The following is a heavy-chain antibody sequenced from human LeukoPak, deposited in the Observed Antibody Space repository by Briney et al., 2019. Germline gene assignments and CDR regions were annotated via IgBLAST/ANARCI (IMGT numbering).Heavy chain of an antibody. V-gene: IGHV3-30*02. D-gene: IGHD5-18*01. CDR3: AKAVGGALPVDTAMVN. CDR1: GFTFSSYG. J-gene: IGHJ4*02. Sequence: GGSLRLSCAASGFTFSSYGMHWVRQAPGKGLEWVAFIRYDGSNKYYADSVKGRFTISRDNSKNTLYLQMNSLRAEDTAVYYCAKAVGGALPVDTAMVNWGQGTLVTVSS. CDR2: IRYDGSNK.